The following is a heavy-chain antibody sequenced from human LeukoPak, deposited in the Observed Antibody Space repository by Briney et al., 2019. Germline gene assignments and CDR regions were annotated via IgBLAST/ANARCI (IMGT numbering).Heavy chain of an antibody. J-gene: IGHJ4*02. Sequence: GGSLRLSCAASGFTFSDHYMDWVRQAPGKGLEWVSSISGSGASIYYTDSVKGRFTISRDNSKNTLYLQMNSLRAEDTAVYYCAKYIAATTPHFDYWGQGTLVTVSS. V-gene: IGHV3-23*01. D-gene: IGHD6-25*01. CDR3: AKYIAATTPHFDY. CDR1: GFTFSDHY. CDR2: ISGSGASI.